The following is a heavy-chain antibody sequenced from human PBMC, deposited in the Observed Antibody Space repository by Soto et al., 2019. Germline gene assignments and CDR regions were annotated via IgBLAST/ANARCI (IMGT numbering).Heavy chain of an antibody. Sequence: SGPTLVNPTETLTLTCTVSGFSLSNARMGVSWIRQPPGKALEWLAHIFSNDEKSYSTSLKSRLTISKDTSKSQVVLTMTNMDPVDTATYYCARAPDIYCSSTSCLPFDYWGQGTLVTVSS. CDR3: ARAPDIYCSSTSCLPFDY. J-gene: IGHJ4*02. CDR2: IFSNDEK. D-gene: IGHD2-2*01. CDR1: GFSLSNARMG. V-gene: IGHV2-26*01.